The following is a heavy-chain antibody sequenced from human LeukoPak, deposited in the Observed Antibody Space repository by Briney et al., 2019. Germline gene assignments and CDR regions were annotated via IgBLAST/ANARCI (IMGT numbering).Heavy chain of an antibody. Sequence: PGGSLRLSCAASGFTFSSYSMNWVRQALGKGLEWVSYISSSSSTIYYADSVKGRFTISRDNAKNSLYLQMNSLRDEDTAVYYCARMGIAVAGTSYYFDYWGQGTLVTVSS. V-gene: IGHV3-48*02. CDR2: ISSSSSTI. CDR3: ARMGIAVAGTSYYFDY. J-gene: IGHJ4*02. CDR1: GFTFSSYS. D-gene: IGHD6-19*01.